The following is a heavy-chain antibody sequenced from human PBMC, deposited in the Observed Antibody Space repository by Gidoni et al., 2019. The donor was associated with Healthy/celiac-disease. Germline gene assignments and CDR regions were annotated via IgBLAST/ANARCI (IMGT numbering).Heavy chain of an antibody. J-gene: IGHJ6*02. CDR3: ARERGEDPIAVDYYGMDV. V-gene: IGHV3-48*03. CDR2: ISSSGSTI. D-gene: IGHD6-19*01. Sequence: QAPGKGLEWVSYISSSGSTIYYADSVKGRFTISRDNAKNSLYLQMNSLRAEDTAVYYCARERGEDPIAVDYYGMDVWGQGTTVTVSS.